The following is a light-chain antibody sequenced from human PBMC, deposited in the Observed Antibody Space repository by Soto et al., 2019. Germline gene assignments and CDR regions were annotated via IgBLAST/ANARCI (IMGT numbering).Light chain of an antibody. V-gene: IGLV4-69*01. CDR1: SGHSTYA. Sequence: QPVLTQSPSASASLGASVKFTCTLNSGHSTYAIACHQQQPEKGPRYLMKVNSDGSHSKGDGIPDRFSGSSSGAERYLTISRLQFEDEADYYCQTWDTGMVFGGGTKLTVL. CDR2: VNSDGSH. CDR3: QTWDTGMV. J-gene: IGLJ2*01.